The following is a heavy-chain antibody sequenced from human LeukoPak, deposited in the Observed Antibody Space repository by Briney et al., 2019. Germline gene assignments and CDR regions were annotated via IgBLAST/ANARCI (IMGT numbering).Heavy chain of an antibody. J-gene: IGHJ4*02. V-gene: IGHV1-69*04. CDR1: GGTFSSYA. D-gene: IGHD6-19*01. CDR2: IIPILGLA. Sequence: GASVKVSCKASGGTFSSYAISWVRQAPGQGLEWMGRIIPILGLANYAQKFQGRVTITADKSTNTAYMELRSLRSDDTATYFCARCRLWLVLPHDSWGQGTLVTVSS. CDR3: ARCRLWLVLPHDS.